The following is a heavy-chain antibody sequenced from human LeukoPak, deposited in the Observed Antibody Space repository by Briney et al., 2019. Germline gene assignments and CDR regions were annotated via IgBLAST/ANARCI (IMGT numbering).Heavy chain of an antibody. J-gene: IGHJ4*02. D-gene: IGHD3-22*01. CDR2: INPSGGIT. Sequence: GASVKVPCKASGYTFTNFYLHWVRQAPGQGLEWMGIINPSGGITNYAQKFQGRVTMTGDTSTSTVYMELSSLRYEGTAFYYCARGASSAYSDYWGQGTLVTVSS. CDR1: GYTFTNFY. V-gene: IGHV1-46*01. CDR3: ARGASSAYSDY.